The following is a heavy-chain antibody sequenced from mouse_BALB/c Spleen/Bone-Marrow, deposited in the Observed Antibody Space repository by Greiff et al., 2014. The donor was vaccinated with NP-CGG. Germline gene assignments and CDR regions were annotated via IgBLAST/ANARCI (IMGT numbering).Heavy chain of an antibody. D-gene: IGHD1-1*02. CDR2: IDPSDSYS. CDR1: GYTFTNYW. Sequence: QVHVKQSGAELVKPGASVKMSCKASGYTFTNYWMHWVKQRPGHGLEWIGEIDPSDSYSNYNQNFKGKATLTVDKSSNTAYMQLTSLTSEDSAVYYCARGVVYYYAMDYWGQGTSVTVSS. J-gene: IGHJ4*01. V-gene: IGHV1-69*02. CDR3: ARGVVYYYAMDY.